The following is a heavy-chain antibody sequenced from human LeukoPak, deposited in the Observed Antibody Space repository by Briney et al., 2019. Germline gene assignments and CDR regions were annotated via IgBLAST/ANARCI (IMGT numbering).Heavy chain of an antibody. CDR3: ARAQYRGVYYFDY. Sequence: SVKVSCKASGGTFSSYAISWVRQAPGQGLEWMGRIIPIFGTANYARKFQGRVTITTDESTSTAYMELSSLRSEDTAVYYCARAQYRGVYYFDYWGQGTLVTVSS. CDR1: GGTFSSYA. D-gene: IGHD3-10*01. V-gene: IGHV1-69*05. CDR2: IIPIFGTA. J-gene: IGHJ4*02.